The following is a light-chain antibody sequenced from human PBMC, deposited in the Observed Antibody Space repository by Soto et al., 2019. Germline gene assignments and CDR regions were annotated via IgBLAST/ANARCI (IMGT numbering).Light chain of an antibody. J-gene: IGKJ1*01. CDR3: QQYNSYSWT. V-gene: IGKV1-5*01. CDR1: QSITSW. Sequence: DIRLTQSPSTLSASVGDRVTITCRTSQSITSWLVWYQQKPGKAPKLLIYDASSLQSGVPSRFSGSGSGTEFTLTISSLQPDDFATYYCQQYNSYSWTFGQGTKVDIK. CDR2: DAS.